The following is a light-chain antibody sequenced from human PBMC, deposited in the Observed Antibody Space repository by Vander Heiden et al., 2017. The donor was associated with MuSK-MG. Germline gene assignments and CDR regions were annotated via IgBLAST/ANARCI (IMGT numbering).Light chain of an antibody. V-gene: IGKV1-39*01. CDR1: QSISSY. CDR2: AAS. J-gene: IGKJ4*02. CDR3: QQSDSRRT. Sequence: DIQLTQSPSSLSASVGDRVTITSRASQSISSYFNWYQQQPVKAHKLLIYAASSLQRGVPSRFGGGGSGTDFTLMISSLQPEDFATYYCQQSDSRRTFGGGTKVEIK.